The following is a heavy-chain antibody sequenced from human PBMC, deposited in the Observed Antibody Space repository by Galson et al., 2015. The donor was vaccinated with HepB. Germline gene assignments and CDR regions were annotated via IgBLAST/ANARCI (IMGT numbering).Heavy chain of an antibody. CDR3: AKDFYYGDYSFAFDI. CDR2: ISYDGSNK. D-gene: IGHD4-17*01. V-gene: IGHV3-30*18. Sequence: SLRLSCAASGFTFSSYGMHWVRQAPGKGLEWVAVISYDGSNKYYADSVKGRFTISRDNSKNTLYLQMNSLRAEDTAVYYCAKDFYYGDYSFAFDIWGQGTMVTVSS. J-gene: IGHJ3*02. CDR1: GFTFSSYG.